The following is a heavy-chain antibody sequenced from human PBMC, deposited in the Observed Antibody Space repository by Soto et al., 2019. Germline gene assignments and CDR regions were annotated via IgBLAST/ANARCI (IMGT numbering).Heavy chain of an antibody. CDR1: GFTFSSYA. CDR3: ARATFFAPPI. Sequence: GGSLRLSCVASGFTFSSYAMSWVRQAPGKGLEWASGISGSGDSTYYADSVKGRFTISRDNSKNTLYVQMNSLRDEDTAIYYCARATFFAPPIWGQGNLVTVSS. CDR2: ISGSGDST. J-gene: IGHJ4*02. V-gene: IGHV3-23*01.